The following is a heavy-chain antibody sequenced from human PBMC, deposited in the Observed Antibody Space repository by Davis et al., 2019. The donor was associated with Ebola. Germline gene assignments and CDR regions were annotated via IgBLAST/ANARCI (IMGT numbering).Heavy chain of an antibody. D-gene: IGHD6-13*01. J-gene: IGHJ5*02. Sequence: ASVKVSCKASGYTFTSYGISWVRQAPGQGLEWMGWISAYNGNTNYAQKLQGKVTMTTDTSTSTAYMELRSLRSDDTAVYYCARGGSSSWYVGWFDPWGQGTLVTVSS. CDR2: ISAYNGNT. CDR1: GYTFTSYG. V-gene: IGHV1-18*01. CDR3: ARGGSSSWYVGWFDP.